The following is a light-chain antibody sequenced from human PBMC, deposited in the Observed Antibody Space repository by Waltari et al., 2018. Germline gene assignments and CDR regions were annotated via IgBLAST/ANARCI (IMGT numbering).Light chain of an antibody. CDR1: QSLVHSDGNTY. Sequence: DVVMTQSPLSLPVTLGQPASISCKSSQSLVHSDGNTYLNWFHQRPGQSPRRQIYKVSNRDSGVPDRFSGSGSGTDFTLKISRVEAEDVGVYYCMQSIHWPWTFGQGTKVEIK. CDR2: KVS. J-gene: IGKJ1*01. CDR3: MQSIHWPWT. V-gene: IGKV2-30*02.